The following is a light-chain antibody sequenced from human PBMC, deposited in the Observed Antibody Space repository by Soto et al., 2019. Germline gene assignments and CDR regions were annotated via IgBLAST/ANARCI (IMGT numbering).Light chain of an antibody. CDR1: QSVSSY. V-gene: IGKV3-11*01. CDR3: QQRSNWPST. J-gene: IGKJ4*01. Sequence: EIVLTQSPATLYLSPGDRATLSCRASQSVSSYLAWYQQKPGQAPRLPIYDASNRATGIPARFSGSGSGTDFTLTITTLEPEDFAVYYCQQRSNWPSTFGGGTKVEIK. CDR2: DAS.